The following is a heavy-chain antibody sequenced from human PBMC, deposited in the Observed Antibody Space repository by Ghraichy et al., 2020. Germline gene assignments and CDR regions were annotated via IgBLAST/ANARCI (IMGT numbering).Heavy chain of an antibody. CDR2: IYHSGST. V-gene: IGHV4-38-2*02. CDR3: ARDERFGERSLDY. CDR1: GYSISSGYY. D-gene: IGHD3-10*01. J-gene: IGHJ4*02. Sequence: SETLSLTCAVSGYSISSGYYWGWIRQPPGKGLEWIGSIYHSGSTYYNPSLKSRVTISVDTSKNQFSLKLSSVTAADTAVYYCARDERFGERSLDYWGQGTLVTVSS.